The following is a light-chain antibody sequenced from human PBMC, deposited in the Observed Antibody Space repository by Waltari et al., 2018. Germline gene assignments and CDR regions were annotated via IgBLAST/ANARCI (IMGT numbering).Light chain of an antibody. CDR2: GAS. CDR3: QQYDGSILT. Sequence: IVLTQSPDTLSLSPGQRATLPCRASQTIHNTFLVGYQQKHGQARRLLIHGASSRATGFPDRFSCSGSGTDFTLTISRLEPEDVAVYYCQQYDGSILTFGGGTKVEI. CDR1: QTIHNTF. V-gene: IGKV3-20*01. J-gene: IGKJ4*01.